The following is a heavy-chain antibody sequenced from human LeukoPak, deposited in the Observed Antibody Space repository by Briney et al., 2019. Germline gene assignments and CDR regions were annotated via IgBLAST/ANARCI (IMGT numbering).Heavy chain of an antibody. CDR3: GRGKSPAAVDD. CDR2: INGDGSNV. J-gene: IGHJ4*02. V-gene: IGHV3-74*01. D-gene: IGHD2-2*01. Sequence: GGSLRLSRAASGFVFSDYYMHWVRQAPGKGLVWVSHINGDGSNVNYADSVKGRFTISRDNAKNTLYLQMNSLRVEDTALYYCGRGKSPAAVDDWGQGTLVTVPS. CDR1: GFVFSDYY.